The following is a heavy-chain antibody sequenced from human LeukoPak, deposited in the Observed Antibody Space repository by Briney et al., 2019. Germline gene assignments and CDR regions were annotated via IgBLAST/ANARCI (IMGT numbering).Heavy chain of an antibody. CDR2: IKQDGSEK. V-gene: IGHV3-7*01. D-gene: IGHD3-10*01. J-gene: IGHJ4*02. Sequence: LSGGSLRLSCAVSGFTFSDNWMSWVRQAPGQGLEWVANIKQDGSEKAYVDSVTGRFTISTDNAKNSLYLQMNSLRAEDTAVYYCARDGFGDYWGQGTLVTVSS. CDR1: GFTFSDNW. CDR3: ARDGFGDY.